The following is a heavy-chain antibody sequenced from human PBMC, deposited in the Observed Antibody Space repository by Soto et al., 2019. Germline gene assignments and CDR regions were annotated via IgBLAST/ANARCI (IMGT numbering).Heavy chain of an antibody. D-gene: IGHD3-22*01. CDR2: IYYSGST. Sequence: SETLSLTCTVSGGSVSSGSYYWSWIRQPPGKGLEWIGYIYYSGSTNYNPSLKSRVTISVDTSKNQFSLKLSSVTAADTAVYYCARDSPYYYDSSGYYRYFDYWRQGTLVTVSS. J-gene: IGHJ4*02. CDR3: ARDSPYYYDSSGYYRYFDY. CDR1: GGSVSSGSYY. V-gene: IGHV4-61*01.